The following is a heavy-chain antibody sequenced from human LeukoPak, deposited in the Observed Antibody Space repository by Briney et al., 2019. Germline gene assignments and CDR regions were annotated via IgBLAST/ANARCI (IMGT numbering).Heavy chain of an antibody. V-gene: IGHV3-11*04. CDR3: ARDHSSSWNYFDY. Sequence: GGSLRLSCAASGFTYSDYYMNWIRQAPGKGLEWVSYISSSATTIYYADSVKGRFTISRDNAKKSLYLQMNSLRAEDTAVYYCARDHSSSWNYFDYWGQGTLVTVSS. CDR1: GFTYSDYY. J-gene: IGHJ4*02. D-gene: IGHD6-13*01. CDR2: ISSSATTI.